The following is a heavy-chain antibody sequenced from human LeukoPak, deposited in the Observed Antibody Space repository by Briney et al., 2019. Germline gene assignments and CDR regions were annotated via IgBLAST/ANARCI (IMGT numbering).Heavy chain of an antibody. D-gene: IGHD3-10*01. CDR3: ATTYFRSGSFYNPFDY. CDR1: GFTVSSNY. CDR2: IYSGGST. Sequence: GGSLRLSCAASGFTVSSNYMSWVRQAPGKGLEWVSVIYSGGSTYYADSVKGRFTISRDNSKNTLYLQMDSLRAEDTAVFYCATTYFRSGSFYNPFDYWGQGTLVTVSS. J-gene: IGHJ4*02. V-gene: IGHV3-66*01.